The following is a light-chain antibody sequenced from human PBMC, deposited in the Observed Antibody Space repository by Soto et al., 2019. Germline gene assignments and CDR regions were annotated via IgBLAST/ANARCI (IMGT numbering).Light chain of an antibody. CDR3: SSYAGSNNLV. CDR1: SSDVGGYHY. J-gene: IGLJ2*01. CDR2: EVT. Sequence: QSALTQPPSASGSPGQSVTIPCTGTSSDVGGYHYVSWYQQHPGKAPKLMIHEVTKRPSGVPDRFSGSKSGNTASLTVSGLQGEDEADYYCSSYAGSNNLVFGGGTKLTVL. V-gene: IGLV2-8*01.